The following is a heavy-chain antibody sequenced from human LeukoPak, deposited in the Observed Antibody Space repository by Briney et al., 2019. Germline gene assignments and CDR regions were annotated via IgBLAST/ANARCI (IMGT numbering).Heavy chain of an antibody. D-gene: IGHD4-17*01. J-gene: IGHJ5*02. CDR1: GGSISSYY. CDR3: ARHVDYAPLNWFDP. V-gene: IGHV4-59*08. CDR2: IYYSGST. Sequence: SETLSLTCTASGGSISSYYWSWIRQPPGKGLEWIGYIYYSGSTNYNPSLKSRVTISVDTSKNQFSLKLSSVTAADTAVYYCARHVDYAPLNWFDPWGQGTLVTVSS.